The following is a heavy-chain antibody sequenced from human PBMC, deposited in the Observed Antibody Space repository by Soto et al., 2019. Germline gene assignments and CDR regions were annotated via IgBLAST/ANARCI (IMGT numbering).Heavy chain of an antibody. V-gene: IGHV2-5*01. J-gene: IGHJ4*02. CDR2: IYWNDDK. Sequence: SGPTLVKPTQTLTLTCTFSGFSLSTSGVGVGWIRQPPGKALEWLALIYWNDDKRYSPSLKSRLTITKDTSKNQVVLTMTNMDPVDTATYYCAHSPNWNYAFYFDYWGQGTLVTVSS. CDR1: GFSLSTSGVG. D-gene: IGHD1-7*01. CDR3: AHSPNWNYAFYFDY.